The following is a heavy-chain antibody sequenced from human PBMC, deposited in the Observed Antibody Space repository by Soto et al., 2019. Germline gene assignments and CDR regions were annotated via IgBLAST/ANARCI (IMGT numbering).Heavy chain of an antibody. V-gene: IGHV4-59*01. CDR1: GGSISGYY. CDR3: ARVHRGYSSGLFNYYYGMDV. D-gene: IGHD6-19*01. J-gene: IGHJ6*02. Sequence: PETLSLTCTVSGGSISGYYWSWIRQPPGKGLEWIGYIYYSGSTNYNPSLKSRVTISVDTSKNQLSLKLRSVTAAHTAVYYCARVHRGYSSGLFNYYYGMDVWGQGTTVT. CDR2: IYYSGST.